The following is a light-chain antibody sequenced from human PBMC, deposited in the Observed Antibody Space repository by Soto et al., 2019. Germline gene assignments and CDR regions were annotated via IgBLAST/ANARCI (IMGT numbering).Light chain of an antibody. CDR2: EVS. Sequence: QSVLTQPASVSGPRGQSITISCTGTSSDVGAYNYVSWYQQHPGKAPKLMIYEVSNRPSGVSNRFSGSKSGNTASLTISGLQAEDEADYYCSSYISSSTLVFGTGTKVTVL. V-gene: IGLV2-14*01. CDR3: SSYISSSTLV. CDR1: SSDVGAYNY. J-gene: IGLJ1*01.